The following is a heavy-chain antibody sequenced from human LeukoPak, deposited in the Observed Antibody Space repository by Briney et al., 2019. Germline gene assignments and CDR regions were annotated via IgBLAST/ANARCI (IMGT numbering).Heavy chain of an antibody. CDR2: INAGNGNT. CDR3: ARAAAGYYFDY. Sequence: ASVKVPCKASGYTFTSYAMHWVRQAPGQRLEWMGWINAGNGNTKYSQKFQGRVTITRDTSASTAYMELSSLRSEDTAVYYCARAAAGYYFDYWGQGTLVTVSS. V-gene: IGHV1-3*01. CDR1: GYTFTSYA. D-gene: IGHD6-13*01. J-gene: IGHJ4*02.